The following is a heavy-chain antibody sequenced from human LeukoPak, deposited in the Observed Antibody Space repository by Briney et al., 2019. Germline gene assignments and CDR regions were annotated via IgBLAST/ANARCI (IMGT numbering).Heavy chain of an antibody. CDR1: GGSISSGGYS. Sequence: SETLSLTCAVSGGSISSGGYSWSWIRQPPGKGLEWIGYIYHSGSTYYNPSLKGRVTISVDRSKNQFSLKLSSVTAADTAVYYCARAPYDSSGYYDYWGQGTLVTVSS. CDR2: IYHSGST. J-gene: IGHJ4*02. V-gene: IGHV4-30-2*01. CDR3: ARAPYDSSGYYDY. D-gene: IGHD3-22*01.